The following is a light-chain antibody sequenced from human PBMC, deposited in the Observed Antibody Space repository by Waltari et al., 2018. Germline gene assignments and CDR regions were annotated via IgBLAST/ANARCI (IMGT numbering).Light chain of an antibody. CDR1: QSVSSSY. Sequence: EIVLTQSPGTLSLSPGERATLSCRASQSVSSSYLAGYQQKPGQAPRLLIYGASSRATGIPDRVSGSWSGTDFTLTISRLEPEDFAVYYCQQYGSSPLYTFGQGTKLEIK. V-gene: IGKV3-20*01. CDR2: GAS. J-gene: IGKJ2*01. CDR3: QQYGSSPLYT.